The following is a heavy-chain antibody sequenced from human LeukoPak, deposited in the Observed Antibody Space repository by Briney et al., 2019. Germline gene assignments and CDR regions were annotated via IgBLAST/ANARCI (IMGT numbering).Heavy chain of an antibody. J-gene: IGHJ5*01. CDR3: ARGLGDCSSTRCFLGTYNWFDP. CDR2: INHSGST. D-gene: IGHD2-2*01. Sequence: SETLSLTCAVYGGSFSGYYWSWIRQPPGKGLEWIGEINHSGSTNYNPSLKSRVTISVDTSKNQFSLKLSSVTAADTAVYYCARGLGDCSSTRCFLGTYNWFDPWGQGTPVTVPP. CDR1: GGSFSGYY. V-gene: IGHV4-34*01.